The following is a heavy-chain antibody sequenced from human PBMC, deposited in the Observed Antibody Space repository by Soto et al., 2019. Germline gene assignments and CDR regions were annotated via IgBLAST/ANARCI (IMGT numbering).Heavy chain of an antibody. V-gene: IGHV3-23*01. CDR3: AKPIAARPAYYYGMDV. CDR1: GFTFSSYA. CDR2: ISGSGGST. D-gene: IGHD6-6*01. J-gene: IGHJ6*02. Sequence: EVQLLESGGGLVQPGGSLRLSCAASGFTFSSYAMSWVRQAPGKGLEWVSAISGSGGSTYYADSVKGRFTISRDNSKNTLYLQMNSLRAEDTAVYYCAKPIAARPAYYYGMDVWGQGTTVTVSS.